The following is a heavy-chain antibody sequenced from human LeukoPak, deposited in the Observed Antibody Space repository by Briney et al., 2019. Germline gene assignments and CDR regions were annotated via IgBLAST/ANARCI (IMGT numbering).Heavy chain of an antibody. CDR1: GGTFSSYA. D-gene: IGHD1-14*01. V-gene: IGHV1-69*04. CDR2: IIPILGVA. CDR3: ATDINRPGGPEMQPPEGH. Sequence: ASVKVSCKASGGTFSSYAISWVRQAPGQGLEWMGRIIPILGVANYAQKFQGRVTITADQSTSTAYMEVRSLRSEDTAVYYCATDINRPGGPEMQPPEGHWGRGTLVTVSS. J-gene: IGHJ4*02.